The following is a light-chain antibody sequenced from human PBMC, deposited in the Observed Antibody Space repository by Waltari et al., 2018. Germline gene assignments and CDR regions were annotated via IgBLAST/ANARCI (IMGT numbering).Light chain of an antibody. V-gene: IGLV3-1*01. CDR1: QLGNVY. Sequence: SFDLTQPPSVSVSPGQTARTACSGNQLGNVYSSWYQQHPGQSPVVVIYKDTERPSGIPDRFSGSSSGNTATLTISGTQDIDEADYYCQAWDTSDYVVFGGGTKLTVL. J-gene: IGLJ2*01. CDR3: QAWDTSDYVV. CDR2: KDT.